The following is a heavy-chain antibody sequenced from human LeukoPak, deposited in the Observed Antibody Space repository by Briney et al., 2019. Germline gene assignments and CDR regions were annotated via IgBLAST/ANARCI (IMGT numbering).Heavy chain of an antibody. V-gene: IGHV3-33*01. CDR1: GFTFNNYG. CDR2: IWYDGSNK. Sequence: GRSLRLSCAASGFTFNNYGMHWVRQAPGKGLEWVAVIWYDGSNKYYADSVKGRFTISRDNSKNTVYLQMNSLRAEDTAVYYCARKPGYCNGGTCPPSDYWGQGTLVTVSS. J-gene: IGHJ4*02. CDR3: ARKPGYCNGGTCPPSDY. D-gene: IGHD2-15*01.